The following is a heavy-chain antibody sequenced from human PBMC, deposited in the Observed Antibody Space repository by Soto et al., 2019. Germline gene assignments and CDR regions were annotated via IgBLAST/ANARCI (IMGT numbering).Heavy chain of an antibody. CDR2: INAGNGNT. J-gene: IGHJ6*02. D-gene: IGHD3-10*01. V-gene: IGHV1-3*01. Sequence: SVKVSCKASGYTFTSYAMHWVRQAPVQRLEWMGWINAGNGNTKYSQKFQGRVTITRDTSASTAYMELSSLRSEDTAVYYCARDAGFGELLSTDYGMDVWGQGTTVTVSS. CDR1: GYTFTSYA. CDR3: ARDAGFGELLSTDYGMDV.